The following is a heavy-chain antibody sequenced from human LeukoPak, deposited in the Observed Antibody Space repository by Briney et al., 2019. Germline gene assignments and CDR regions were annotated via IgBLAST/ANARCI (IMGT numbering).Heavy chain of an antibody. D-gene: IGHD5-18*01. J-gene: IGHJ4*02. CDR1: GFTFSSYW. CDR2: INQDGSEK. CDR3: ARKRGYSYGPLDY. V-gene: IGHV3-7*01. Sequence: GGSLRLSCAASGFTFSSYWMSWVRQAPGKGLEWVANINQDGSEKYYVDSVKGRFTISRDNAKNSLFLQMSSLRAEDTAVYYCARKRGYSYGPLDYWGQGTLVTVSS.